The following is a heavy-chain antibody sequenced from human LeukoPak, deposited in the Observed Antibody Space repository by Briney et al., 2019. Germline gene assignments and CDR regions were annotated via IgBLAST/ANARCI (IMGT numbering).Heavy chain of an antibody. D-gene: IGHD2-21*02. CDR3: ARGYYCGGDCYSNDY. CDR2: ISRTSAYI. J-gene: IGHJ4*02. V-gene: IGHV3-21*01. Sequence: GSLRLSCAASRFTFSSHSMNWVRQAPGKGLEWVSSISRTSAYIYYADSVKGRFTISRDNAKNSLFLQMNSLRAGDTAVYYCARGYYCGGDCYSNDYWGQGTLVTVSS. CDR1: RFTFSSHS.